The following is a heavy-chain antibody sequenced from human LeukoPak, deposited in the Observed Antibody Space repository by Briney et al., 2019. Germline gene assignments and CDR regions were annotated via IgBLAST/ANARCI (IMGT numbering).Heavy chain of an antibody. D-gene: IGHD2-2*01. Sequence: ASVKVSCTASGYTFTVYYMHWVRQAPGQGLEWMGWINPNSGGTNYAQKFQGRVTMTRDTSISTAYMELSRLRSDDTAVYYCARDRSTSCVDYWGQGTLVTVSS. CDR2: INPNSGGT. CDR1: GYTFTVYY. V-gene: IGHV1-2*02. CDR3: ARDRSTSCVDY. J-gene: IGHJ4*02.